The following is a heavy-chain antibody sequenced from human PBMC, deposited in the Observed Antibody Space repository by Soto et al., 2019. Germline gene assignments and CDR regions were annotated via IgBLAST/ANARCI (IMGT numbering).Heavy chain of an antibody. D-gene: IGHD3-9*01. CDR3: ARGNYPYYDILTGYYIPSDFDY. Sequence: ASVKVSCKASGYTFTSYGISLVRQAPGQGLEWMGWISAYNGNTNYAQKLQGRVTMTTDTSTSTAYMELRSLRSDDTAVYYCARGNYPYYDILTGYYIPSDFDYWGQGTLVTVSS. CDR2: ISAYNGNT. CDR1: GYTFTSYG. J-gene: IGHJ4*02. V-gene: IGHV1-18*01.